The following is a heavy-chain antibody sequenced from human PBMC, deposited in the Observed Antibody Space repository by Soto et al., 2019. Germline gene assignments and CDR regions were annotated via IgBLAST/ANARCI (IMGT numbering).Heavy chain of an antibody. CDR1: GYSFTSYW. J-gene: IGHJ6*03. CDR2: IYPGDSDT. CDR3: ARSSGSWYSYYYMDV. V-gene: IGHV5-51*01. D-gene: IGHD6-13*01. Sequence: ESLKISCKGSGYSFTSYWIGWVRQMPGKGLEWMGIIYPGDSDTRYSLSFQGQVTISADKSISTAYLQWSSLKASDTAMYYCARSSGSWYSYYYMDVWGKGTTVTVSS.